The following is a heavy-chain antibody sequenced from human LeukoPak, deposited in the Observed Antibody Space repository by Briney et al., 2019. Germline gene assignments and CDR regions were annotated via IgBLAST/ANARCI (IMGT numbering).Heavy chain of an antibody. CDR2: IYQSGSV. Sequence: PSETLPLTCIVSGYSISRGYYWGWIRQPPGKGLEWIGSIYQSGSVYYNPPLKSRVTISVDTSKNQMSLKLTSVTAADAAVYYCAREGPAAIQQRSVDYWGQGTLVTVSS. V-gene: IGHV4-38-2*02. D-gene: IGHD2-2*01. CDR3: AREGPAAIQQRSVDY. J-gene: IGHJ4*02. CDR1: GYSISRGYY.